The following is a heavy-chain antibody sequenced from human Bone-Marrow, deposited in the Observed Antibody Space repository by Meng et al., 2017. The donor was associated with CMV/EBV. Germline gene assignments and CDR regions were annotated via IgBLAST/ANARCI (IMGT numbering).Heavy chain of an antibody. D-gene: IGHD4-17*01. V-gene: IGHV3-7*01. CDR2: IKQDGSEK. Sequence: GESLKISCAASGFTFSSYWMSWVRQAPGKGLEWVANIKQDGSEKYYVDSVKGRFTISRDNAKNSLYLQMNSLRAEDTAVYYCARDEGDYIPYYYYGMDVWGQGTTVTVSS. J-gene: IGHJ6*02. CDR1: GFTFSSYW. CDR3: ARDEGDYIPYYYYGMDV.